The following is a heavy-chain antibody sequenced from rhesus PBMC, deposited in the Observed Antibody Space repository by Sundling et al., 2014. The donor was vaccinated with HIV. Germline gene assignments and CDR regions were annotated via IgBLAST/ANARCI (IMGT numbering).Heavy chain of an antibody. CDR2: ISGSSGST. CDR1: GASFSGYY. D-gene: IGHD5-24*01. V-gene: IGHV4-99*02. J-gene: IGHJ3*01. Sequence: QVQLQESGPGLVKPSETLSLTCAVSGASFSGYYWGWIRQPPGKGLEYIGYISGSSGSTNYNPSLKSRVTIAKDTSKNQFSLKLSSVTAADTAVYYCARARFGYDAFDFWGQGLRVTVSS. CDR3: ARARFGYDAFDF.